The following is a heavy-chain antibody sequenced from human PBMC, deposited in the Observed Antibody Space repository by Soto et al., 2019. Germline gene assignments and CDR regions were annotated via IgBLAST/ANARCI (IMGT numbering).Heavy chain of an antibody. V-gene: IGHV3-23*01. D-gene: IGHD1-1*01. CDR2: ISGRGRAT. J-gene: IGHJ4*02. CDR3: AKEPNNSNGGPSLVHY. CDR1: GFIFSDYA. Sequence: PGGSLRLSCAASGFIFSDYAMSWVRQAPGKGLVWVSTISGRGRATYYADSVKGRFSISRDNSKNTMYLQMNTLRADDTAVYYCAKEPNNSNGGPSLVHYWGQGTLVTVSS.